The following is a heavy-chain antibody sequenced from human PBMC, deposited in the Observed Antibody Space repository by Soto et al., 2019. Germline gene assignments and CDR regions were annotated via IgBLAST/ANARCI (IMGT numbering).Heavy chain of an antibody. V-gene: IGHV5-10-1*01. J-gene: IGHJ2*01. CDR2: IDPSDSYT. CDR1: GYSFTSYW. CDR3: ARQVPNYGDYADWYFDL. D-gene: IGHD4-17*01. Sequence: PGESLKISCKGSGYSFTSYWISWVRQMPGKGLEWMGRIDPSDSYTNYSPSFQGHVTISADKSISTAYLQWSSLKASDTAMYYCARQVPNYGDYADWYFDLWGRGTLVTVSS.